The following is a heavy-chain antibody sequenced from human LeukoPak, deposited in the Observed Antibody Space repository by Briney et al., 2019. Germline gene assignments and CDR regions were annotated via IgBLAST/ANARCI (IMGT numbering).Heavy chain of an antibody. CDR3: VRDGSSWGNFDY. V-gene: IGHV3-30*02. Sequence: GGSLRLSCVVSGFTFTSYGVHWVRQAPGKGLEWVAFIRHDGSYKDYADSVKGRFTISRDNSKNTLYLQMNSLRAEDTAVYYRVRDGSSWGNFDYWGQGTLVSVSS. J-gene: IGHJ4*02. D-gene: IGHD7-27*01. CDR2: IRHDGSYK. CDR1: GFTFTSYG.